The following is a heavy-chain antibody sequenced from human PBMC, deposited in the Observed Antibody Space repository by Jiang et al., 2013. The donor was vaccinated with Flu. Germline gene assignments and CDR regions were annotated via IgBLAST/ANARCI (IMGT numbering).Heavy chain of an antibody. CDR1: GFTFSNYG. V-gene: IGHV3-33*01. J-gene: IGHJ4*02. Sequence: RLSCVASGFTFSNYGMHWVRQAPGKGLEWVAVIWYDGSDHYYADSVKGRFTISRDNSKNTLYLQMNSLRAEDTALYYCARPFYYDSSGYYDYWGQGTLVTVSS. CDR2: IWYDGSDH. CDR3: ARPFYYDSSGYYDY. D-gene: IGHD3-22*01.